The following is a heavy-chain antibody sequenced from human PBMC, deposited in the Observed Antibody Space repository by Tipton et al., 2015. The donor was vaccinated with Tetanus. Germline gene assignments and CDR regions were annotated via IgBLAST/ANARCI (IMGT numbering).Heavy chain of an antibody. CDR2: TSYSGNT. Sequence: TLSLTCTVSGGSISSYYWGWIRQPPGKGLEWIGCTSYSGNTYYNASLQSRVTIFGDRSKNQLSLRLKSVTAADTATYYCTLIADNWFDPWGQGTLVTVSS. CDR1: GGSISSYY. V-gene: IGHV4-59*04. CDR3: TLIADNWFDP. J-gene: IGHJ5*02. D-gene: IGHD6-13*01.